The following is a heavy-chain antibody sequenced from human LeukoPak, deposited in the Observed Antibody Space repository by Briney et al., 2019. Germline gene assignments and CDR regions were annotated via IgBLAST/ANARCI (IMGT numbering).Heavy chain of an antibody. CDR2: IYTSGST. Sequence: PSQTLSLTCTVSGGSISSGSYYWSWIRQPAGKGLEWIGRIYTSGSTNYNPSLKSRVTISVDTSKNQFSLKLSSVTAADTAAYYCARVGYGEGFDPWGQGTLVTVSS. J-gene: IGHJ5*02. V-gene: IGHV4-61*02. CDR3: ARVGYGEGFDP. D-gene: IGHD1-1*01. CDR1: GGSISSGSYY.